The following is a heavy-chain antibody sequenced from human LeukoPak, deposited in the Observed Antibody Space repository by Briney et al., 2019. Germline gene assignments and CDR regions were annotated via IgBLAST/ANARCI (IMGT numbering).Heavy chain of an antibody. CDR2: INTNTGNP. J-gene: IGHJ5*02. Sequence: GASVKASCKASGYTFTSYAMNWVRQAPGQGLEWMGWINTNTGNPTYAQGFTGRFVFSLDTSVSTAYLQISSLKAEDTAVYYCARVNGPRGLRFGEDNWFDPWGQGTLVTVSS. CDR3: ARVNGPRGLRFGEDNWFDP. D-gene: IGHD3-16*01. CDR1: GYTFTSYA. V-gene: IGHV7-4-1*02.